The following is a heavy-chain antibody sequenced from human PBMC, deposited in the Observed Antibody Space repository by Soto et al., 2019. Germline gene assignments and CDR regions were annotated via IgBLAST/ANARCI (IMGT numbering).Heavy chain of an antibody. CDR2: INPSGGST. Sequence: ASVKSYCKASGYTFTSYYMHWVRQAPGQGLEWMGIINPSGGSTSYAQKFQGRVTMTRDTSTSTVYMELSSLRSEDTAVYYCARDFRGSQLVHARHYYHYGMDVWGQGTTVTVSS. CDR1: GYTFTSYY. CDR3: ARDFRGSQLVHARHYYHYGMDV. J-gene: IGHJ6*02. V-gene: IGHV1-46*01. D-gene: IGHD6-6*01.